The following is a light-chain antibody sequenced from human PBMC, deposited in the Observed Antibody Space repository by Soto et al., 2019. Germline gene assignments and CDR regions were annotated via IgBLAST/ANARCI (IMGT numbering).Light chain of an antibody. J-gene: IGKJ3*01. V-gene: IGKV1-27*01. CDR3: QKYNSAPLT. Sequence: DIQMTQSPSSLSASVGDRVTIICRASQDISNHLAWYQQKPGTVPKLLIYAAFALQSGVPSRFSGSGSGTDFTLTISSLQPEDVATYYCQKYNSAPLTFGPGTKVDIK. CDR1: QDISNH. CDR2: AAF.